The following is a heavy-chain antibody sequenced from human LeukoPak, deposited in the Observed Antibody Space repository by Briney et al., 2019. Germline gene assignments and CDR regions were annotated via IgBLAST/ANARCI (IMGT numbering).Heavy chain of an antibody. CDR1: GFTVSSNY. D-gene: IGHD4-17*01. CDR3: ARGHGDPGGDYFDY. V-gene: IGHV3-66*01. CDR2: IYSGGST. J-gene: IGHJ4*02. Sequence: GGSLRLSCAASGFTVSSNYMSWVRQAPGKGLEWVSVIYSGGSTYYADSVKGRFTISRDNSKNTLYLQMNSLRAEDTAVYYCARGHGDPGGDYFDYWGQGTLVTVSS.